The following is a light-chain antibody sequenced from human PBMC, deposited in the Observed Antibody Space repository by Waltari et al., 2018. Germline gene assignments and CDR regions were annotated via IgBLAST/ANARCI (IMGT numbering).Light chain of an antibody. J-gene: IGLJ1*01. CDR2: EVF. V-gene: IGLV2-23*02. Sequence: QSALTQPASVSGSPGQSIPISCTGPNNDVGNSYLFLWYRQYPGKAPKLMISEVFKRPSGVSIRFSASKSGNTASLTISGLQAEDEADYYCSSYAGTSSAYVFGTGTKVTVL. CDR1: NNDVGNSYL. CDR3: SSYAGTSSAYV.